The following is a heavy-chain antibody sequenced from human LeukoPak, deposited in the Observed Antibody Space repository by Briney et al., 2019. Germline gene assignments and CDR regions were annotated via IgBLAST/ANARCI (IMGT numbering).Heavy chain of an antibody. J-gene: IGHJ4*02. CDR2: IPYDGSNK. CDR3: ARDRLPGYSYGLDY. CDR1: GFTFSSYA. D-gene: IGHD5-18*01. Sequence: GRSLRLSCAASGFTFSSYAMHWVRQAPGKGLEWVAVIPYDGSNKYYADSVKGRFTISRDNSKNTLYLQMNSLRAEDTAVYYCARDRLPGYSYGLDYWGQGTLVTVSS. V-gene: IGHV3-30*04.